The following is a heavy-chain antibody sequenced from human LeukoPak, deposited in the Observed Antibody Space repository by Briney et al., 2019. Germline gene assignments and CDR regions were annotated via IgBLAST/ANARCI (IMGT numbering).Heavy chain of an antibody. CDR3: ATTIYHYDDRGYYY. J-gene: IGHJ4*02. Sequence: GESLKISCKGSGHTFTTYCIGWVRQMPGKGREWMGIIYPGDSDIRYSPSFQGQVTISADKSINTAYLQWSSLKASDTAMYYCATTIYHYDDRGYYYWGQGTLVTVSS. CDR2: IYPGDSDI. D-gene: IGHD3-16*01. CDR1: GHTFTTYC. V-gene: IGHV5-51*01.